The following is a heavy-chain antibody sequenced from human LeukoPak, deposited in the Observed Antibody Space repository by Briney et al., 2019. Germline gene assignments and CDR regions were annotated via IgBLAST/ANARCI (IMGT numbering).Heavy chain of an antibody. CDR1: GGSISSYY. CDR2: IYYIGST. J-gene: IGHJ3*02. V-gene: IGHV4-59*01. CDR3: ARGGYYDSSGYYPDAFDI. D-gene: IGHD3-22*01. Sequence: PSETLSLTCTVSGGSISSYYWSCIRQPPGKGLEWIGYIYYIGSTHYNPSPKSRVTISVDKSKNQFSLKLSSVTAADTAVYYCARGGYYDSSGYYPDAFDIWGQGTMVTVSS.